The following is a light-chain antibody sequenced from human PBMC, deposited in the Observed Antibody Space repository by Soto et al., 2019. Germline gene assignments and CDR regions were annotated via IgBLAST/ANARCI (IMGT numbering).Light chain of an antibody. V-gene: IGLV1-40*01. CDR1: SSNIGAGYD. J-gene: IGLJ3*02. Sequence: HSVVTQPPSVSGAPGRRVTISCTGSSSNIGAGYDVHWYQQLPGTAPKLLIYGNTNRPSGVPDRFSGSKSGTSASLAITGLQAEDEADYYCQSYDNSLSGWVFGGGTKVTVL. CDR3: QSYDNSLSGWV. CDR2: GNT.